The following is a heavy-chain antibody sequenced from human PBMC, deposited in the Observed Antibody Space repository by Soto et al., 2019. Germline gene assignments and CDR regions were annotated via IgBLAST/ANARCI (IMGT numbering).Heavy chain of an antibody. D-gene: IGHD2-2*01. CDR3: AMEGRYQYEIKDYYPSTYGLYV. V-gene: IGHV1-2*02. CDR1: GYSFTGYY. CDR2: IFPKSGGT. J-gene: IGHJ6*04. Sequence: VSCKSSGYSFTGYYLHWGRQAPGQGHEWMGWIFPKSGGTKSAQKFQGRVTMTRDTSISTAYMELKRLRSDDTAVYFCAMEGRYQYEIKDYYPSTYGLYVWAKGTKVTV.